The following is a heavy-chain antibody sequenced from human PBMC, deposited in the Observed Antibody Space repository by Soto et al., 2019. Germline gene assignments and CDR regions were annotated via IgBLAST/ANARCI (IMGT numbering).Heavy chain of an antibody. CDR2: IYHTGSA. D-gene: IGHD6-19*01. Sequence: TSETLSLTCAVSGASMTSSHWWSWVRQPPGKGLEWIGEIYHTGSANYKPSLESRVTISVDKSKNRFSLILTSVTAADTATYYCARRTTGSGWYPMFDTWGQGALVTVSS. V-gene: IGHV4-4*02. CDR1: GASMTSSHW. J-gene: IGHJ5*02. CDR3: ARRTTGSGWYPMFDT.